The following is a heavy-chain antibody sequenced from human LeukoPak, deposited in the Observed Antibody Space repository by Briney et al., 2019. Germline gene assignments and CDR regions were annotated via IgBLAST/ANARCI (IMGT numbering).Heavy chain of an antibody. D-gene: IGHD4-23*01. CDR3: ARVAAGYSVNYFDY. CDR2: ISTGSSTT. V-gene: IGHV3-48*02. J-gene: IGHJ4*02. Sequence: GGSLRLSCAASEFAFSTYNMNWVRQAPGKGLEWISYISTGSSTTYYADSVKGRFTISRDNVENSLYLQMNSLRDEDTAVYYCARVAAGYSVNYFDYWGQGTLVTVSS. CDR1: EFAFSTYN.